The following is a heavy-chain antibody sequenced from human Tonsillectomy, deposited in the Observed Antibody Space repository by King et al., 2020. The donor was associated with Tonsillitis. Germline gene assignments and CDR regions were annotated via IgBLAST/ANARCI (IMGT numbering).Heavy chain of an antibody. CDR2: ISCRAGST. V-gene: IGHV3-23*04. CDR1: GFTFSSYA. CDR3: AKDRDFWSPDGMDV. Sequence: VQLVESGGGLIQPGGSLRLSCAASGFTFSSYAMSWVRQAPGKGLEWVSGISCRAGSTYHADSVKGRFAISRENSKNTLYVKMNSLRAEDTAVYYGAKDRDFWSPDGMDVWGQGTTVTVSS. J-gene: IGHJ6*02. D-gene: IGHD3-3*01.